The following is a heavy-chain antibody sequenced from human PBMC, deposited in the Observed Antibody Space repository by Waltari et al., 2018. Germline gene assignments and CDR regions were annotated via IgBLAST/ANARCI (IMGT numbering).Heavy chain of an antibody. CDR1: GFTFSSYG. CDR2: IWYDGSNK. CDR3: AKGPDYGGNRNWFDP. J-gene: IGHJ5*02. D-gene: IGHD4-17*01. V-gene: IGHV3-30*18. Sequence: QVQLVESGGGVVQPGRSLRLSCAASGFTFSSYGMHWVRQAPGKGLAWVAVIWYDGSNKYYVDSVKGRFTISRDNSKNTLYLQMNSLRAEDTAMYYCAKGPDYGGNRNWFDPWGQGTLVTVSS.